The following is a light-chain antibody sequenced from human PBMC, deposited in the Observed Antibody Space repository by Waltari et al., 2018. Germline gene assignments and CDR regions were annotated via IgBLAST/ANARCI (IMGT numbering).Light chain of an antibody. CDR3: QQYYNTPLT. CDR1: QSVLYSSNNKNY. Sequence: DIVMTQSPASLAVSLGERATINCKSSQSVLYSSNNKNYLAWYQQKPGQPPKLLIYWASTRESGVPDRFSGSGSGTDFTLTISSLQAEDVAVYYCQQYYNTPLTFGGGTKVEIK. V-gene: IGKV4-1*01. J-gene: IGKJ4*01. CDR2: WAS.